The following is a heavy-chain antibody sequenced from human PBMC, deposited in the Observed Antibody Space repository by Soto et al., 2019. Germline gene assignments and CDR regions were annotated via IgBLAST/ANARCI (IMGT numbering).Heavy chain of an antibody. CDR2: ISGSGGST. CDR1: GFTFSSYA. J-gene: IGHJ5*02. D-gene: IGHD3-3*01. CDR3: AKDQKLSVLRFLEWLLCGWFDP. V-gene: IGHV3-23*01. Sequence: GGSLRLSCAASGFTFSSYAMSWVRQAPGKGLGWVSAISGSGGSTYYADSVKGRFTISRDNSKNTLYLQMNSLRAEDTAVYYCAKDQKLSVLRFLEWLLCGWFDPWGQGTLVTVSS.